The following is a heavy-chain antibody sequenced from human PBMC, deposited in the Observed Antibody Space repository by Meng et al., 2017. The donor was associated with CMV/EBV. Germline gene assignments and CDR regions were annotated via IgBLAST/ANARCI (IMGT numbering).Heavy chain of an antibody. J-gene: IGHJ4*02. Sequence: GESLKIPCAASGFTFSNVWMSSVRQAQGKGLEWVGRIKSKTDGGTTDYAAPVKDRFTISRDDSKNTLYLQMNSLKTEDTAVYYCTTLYYYDSSGLNYWGQGTLVTVSS. CDR2: IKSKTDGGTT. CDR3: TTLYYYDSSGLNY. D-gene: IGHD3-22*01. CDR1: GFTFSNVW. V-gene: IGHV3-15*01.